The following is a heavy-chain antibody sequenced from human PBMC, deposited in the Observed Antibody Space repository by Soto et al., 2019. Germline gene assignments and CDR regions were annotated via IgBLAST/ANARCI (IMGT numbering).Heavy chain of an antibody. CDR2: IDPSDSYT. CDR3: ARIYCNSATCDSWFDP. D-gene: IGHD2-2*01. J-gene: IGHJ5*02. Sequence: PRESLKISCKGFGYTFTSFWISWVRQMPGKGLEWMGRIDPSDSYTNYSPSFQGHVSISADKSISTAYLQWSSLKASDTAIYYCARIYCNSATCDSWFDPWGQGTLVTVSS. V-gene: IGHV5-10-1*01. CDR1: GYTFTSFW.